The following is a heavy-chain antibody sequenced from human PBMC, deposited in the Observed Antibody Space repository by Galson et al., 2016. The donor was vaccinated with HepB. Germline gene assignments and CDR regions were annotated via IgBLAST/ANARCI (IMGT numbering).Heavy chain of an antibody. D-gene: IGHD3-10*01. Sequence: SLRLSCAGSGFTFSTYAMIWVRQAPGKGLEWVSVISGSGDTTYYADSVKGRFIISRDNSKHTVYLQMNNLRAEDTAVYYCAKCLWVRGVYPFDPWGQGTLVTVSS. CDR3: AKCLWVRGVYPFDP. V-gene: IGHV3-23*01. J-gene: IGHJ5*02. CDR1: GFTFSTYA. CDR2: ISGSGDTT.